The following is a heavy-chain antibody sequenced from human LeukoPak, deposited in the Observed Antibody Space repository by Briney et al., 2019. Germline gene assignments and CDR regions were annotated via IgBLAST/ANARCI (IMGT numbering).Heavy chain of an antibody. Sequence: PAGSLRLSCAASGFTFSDYYMSWIRQVPGKGLEWFSYISGSSSYTNYADSVKGRFTISRDNANNSLYLQMNSLRAEDTAVYYCTRITVVAGNTYLADYWGQGTLVTVSS. CDR3: TRITVVAGNTYLADY. CDR2: ISGSSSYT. J-gene: IGHJ4*02. CDR1: GFTFSDYY. D-gene: IGHD6-19*01. V-gene: IGHV3-11*03.